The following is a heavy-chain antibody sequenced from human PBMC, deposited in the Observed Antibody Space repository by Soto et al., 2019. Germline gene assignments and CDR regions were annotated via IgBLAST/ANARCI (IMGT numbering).Heavy chain of an antibody. J-gene: IGHJ6*02. CDR1: GFTFDDHA. Sequence: EVQLVESGGGLVQPGRSLRLSCAASGFTFDDHAIHWVRQVPGKGLEWVSAVSWNSANIGYADAVKGRFTISRDNDKSSLYLQINRLRPEDTALYYWERDCLGGEHPFYNSVDVWGQGTTVTVSS. CDR3: ERDCLGGEHPFYNSVDV. CDR2: VSWNSANI. V-gene: IGHV3-9*01. D-gene: IGHD2-21*01.